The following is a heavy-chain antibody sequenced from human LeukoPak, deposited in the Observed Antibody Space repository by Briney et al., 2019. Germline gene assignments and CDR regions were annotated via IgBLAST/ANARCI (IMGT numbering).Heavy chain of an antibody. Sequence: PGGSLRLSCAASGFTFSSYAMSWVRQAPGKGLEWVSAISGSGGSTYYADSVKGRFTISRDNSKNTLYLQMNSLRAEDTAVYYCAKDRSSSSPHHDAFDIWGQGTMVTVSS. D-gene: IGHD6-6*01. CDR2: ISGSGGST. V-gene: IGHV3-23*01. J-gene: IGHJ3*02. CDR1: GFTFSSYA. CDR3: AKDRSSSSPHHDAFDI.